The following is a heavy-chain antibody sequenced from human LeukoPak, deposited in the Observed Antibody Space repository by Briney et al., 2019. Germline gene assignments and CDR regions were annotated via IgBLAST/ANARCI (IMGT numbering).Heavy chain of an antibody. D-gene: IGHD2-15*01. Sequence: SVKVSCKASGYTFTGYYKHWVRQAPGQGLEWLGWINPNSGGTNYAQKFQGRVTMTRDTSISTAYMELSRLRSDDTAVYHCARGHCSGGSCYSDYWGQGTLVTVSS. CDR2: INPNSGGT. CDR1: GYTFTGYY. V-gene: IGHV1-2*02. CDR3: ARGHCSGGSCYSDY. J-gene: IGHJ4*02.